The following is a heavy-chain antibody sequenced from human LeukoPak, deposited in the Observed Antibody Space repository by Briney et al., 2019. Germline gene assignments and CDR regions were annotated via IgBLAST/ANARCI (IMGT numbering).Heavy chain of an antibody. J-gene: IGHJ3*02. D-gene: IGHD3-10*01. CDR2: IYYSGSA. V-gene: IGHV4-39*01. CDR3: ARRITMVRGNAFDI. Sequence: PSETLSLTCTASGGSISSSSYYWGWIRQPPGKGLEWIGSIYYSGSAYYNPSLKSRVTIPVDTSKNQFSLKLSSVTAADTAVYYCARRITMVRGNAFDIWGQGTMVTVSS. CDR1: GGSISSSSYY.